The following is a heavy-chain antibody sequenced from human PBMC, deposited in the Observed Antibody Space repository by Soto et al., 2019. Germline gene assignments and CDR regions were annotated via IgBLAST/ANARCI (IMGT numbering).Heavy chain of an antibody. CDR2: ISSSSSYI. V-gene: IGHV3-21*01. CDR1: GFTFSSYS. J-gene: IGHJ6*02. CDR3: ARVTVMEFFYYYYGMDV. Sequence: LRLSCAASGFTFSSYSMNWVRQAPGKGLEWVSSISSSSSYIYYADSVKGRFTISRDNAKNSLYLQMNSLRAEDTAVYYCARVTVMEFFYYYYGMDVWGQGTTVTVSS. D-gene: IGHD4-17*01.